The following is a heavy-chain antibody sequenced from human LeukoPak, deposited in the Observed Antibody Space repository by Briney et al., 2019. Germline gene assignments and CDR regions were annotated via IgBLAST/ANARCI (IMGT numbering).Heavy chain of an antibody. Sequence: SETLSLTCTVSGGSVSSGSYYWSWIRQPPGKGLEWIGYIHYSGSTNYNPSLKSRVTISVDTSKNQFSLKLSSVTAADTAVYYCARVYSGSYWFDYWGQGTLVTVSS. CDR2: IHYSGST. CDR3: ARVYSGSYWFDY. J-gene: IGHJ4*02. V-gene: IGHV4-61*01. D-gene: IGHD1-26*01. CDR1: GGSVSSGSYY.